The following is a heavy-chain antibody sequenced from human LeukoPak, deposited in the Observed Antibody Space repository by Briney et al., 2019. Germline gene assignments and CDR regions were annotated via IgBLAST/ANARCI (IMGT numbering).Heavy chain of an antibody. D-gene: IGHD3-9*01. V-gene: IGHV3-30*02. CDR3: ARVLRYFDWYADY. Sequence: GGSLRLSCTASGFTFSSYGMHWVRRAPGKGLEWVTFIRYDGGHKYYADSVKGRFTIPRDNSKNTLYLQMNSLRAEDTAVYYCARVLRYFDWYADYWGQGTLVTVSS. J-gene: IGHJ4*02. CDR1: GFTFSSYG. CDR2: IRYDGGHK.